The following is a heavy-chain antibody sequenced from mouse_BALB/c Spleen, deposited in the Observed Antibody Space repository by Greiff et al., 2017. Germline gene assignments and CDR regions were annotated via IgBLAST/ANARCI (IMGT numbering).Heavy chain of an antibody. J-gene: IGHJ3*01. V-gene: IGHV5-6-5*01. Sequence: EVMLVESGGGLVKPGGSLKLSCAASGFTFSSYAMSWVRQTPEKRLEWVASISSGGSTYYPDSVKGRFTISRDNARNILYLQMSSLRSEDTAMYYCARGLYDGYPAYWGQGTLVTVSA. CDR2: ISSGGST. CDR3: ARGLYDGYPAY. D-gene: IGHD2-3*01. CDR1: GFTFSSYA.